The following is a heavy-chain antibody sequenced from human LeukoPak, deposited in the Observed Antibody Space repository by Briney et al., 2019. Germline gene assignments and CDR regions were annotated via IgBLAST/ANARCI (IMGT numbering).Heavy chain of an antibody. D-gene: IGHD2-2*01. CDR1: GGSISSGGYY. V-gene: IGHV4-31*03. J-gene: IGHJ5*02. CDR2: IYYSGST. CDR3: ARVLGYCSSSSCYGWFDP. Sequence: SETLSLTCTVSGGSISSGGYYWSWIRQHPGKGLEWIGYIYYSGSTYYNPSLKSRLTISVDTSKNYFSLKLSSVTAADTAVYYCARVLGYCSSSSCYGWFDPWGQGTLVTVSP.